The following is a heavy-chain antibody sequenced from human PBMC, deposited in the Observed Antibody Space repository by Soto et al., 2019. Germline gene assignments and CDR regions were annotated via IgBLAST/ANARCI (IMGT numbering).Heavy chain of an antibody. J-gene: IGHJ4*02. CDR1: GYTFTGYY. Sequence: GASVKVSCKASGYTFTGYYMHWVRQAPGQGLEWMGWINPNSGGTNYAQKFQGWVTMTRDTSISTAYMELSRLRSDDTAVYYCARGEYYYDSSGYYHSSPYFDYWGQGTLVTVSS. D-gene: IGHD3-22*01. V-gene: IGHV1-2*04. CDR2: INPNSGGT. CDR3: ARGEYYYDSSGYYHSSPYFDY.